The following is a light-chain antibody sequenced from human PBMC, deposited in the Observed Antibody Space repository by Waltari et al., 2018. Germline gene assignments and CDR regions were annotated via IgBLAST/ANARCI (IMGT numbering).Light chain of an antibody. CDR1: SLGHSEGNIY. CDR3: MQSTHWPPWT. Sequence: SLGHSEGNIYVHWFQQRPGQSPRRLIYKVSNRDSGVPDKFSGSGSGTDFTLKISRVEAEDVGVYYCMQSTHWPPWTFGQGTRVEIQ. CDR2: KVS. V-gene: IGKV2-30*02. J-gene: IGKJ1*01.